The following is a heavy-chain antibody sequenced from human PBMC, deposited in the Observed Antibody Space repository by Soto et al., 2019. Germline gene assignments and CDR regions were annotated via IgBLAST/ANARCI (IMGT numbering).Heavy chain of an antibody. CDR2: ISGSGGST. V-gene: IGHV3-23*01. J-gene: IGHJ4*02. D-gene: IGHD3-16*02. CDR3: AKDFHDYIWGSYRPFFDY. CDR1: GFTFSSYA. Sequence: GGSLRLSCAASGFTFSSYAMSWVRQAPGKGLEWVSAISGSGGSTYYADSVKGRFTISRDNSKNTLYLQMNSLRAEDTAVYYCAKDFHDYIWGSYRPFFDYWGQGTLVTVSS.